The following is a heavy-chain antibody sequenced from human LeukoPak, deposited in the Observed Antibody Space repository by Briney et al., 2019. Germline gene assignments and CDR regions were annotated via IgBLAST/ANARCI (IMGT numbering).Heavy chain of an antibody. CDR1: GGSISSGTYY. CDR3: ARDRKYYYHMDV. CDR2: IYHSGSA. J-gene: IGHJ6*03. V-gene: IGHV4-39*07. Sequence: SETLSLTCTVSGGSISSGTYYWAWIRQPPGRGLEWIGTIYHSGSAYYNPSLKTRVTISVDTSKNQFSLNLTSLTAADTAVYYCARDRKYYYHMDVWGKGTTVTVSS. D-gene: IGHD1-14*01.